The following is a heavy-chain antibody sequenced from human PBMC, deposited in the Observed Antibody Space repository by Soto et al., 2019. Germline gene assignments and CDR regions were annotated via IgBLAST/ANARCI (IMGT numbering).Heavy chain of an antibody. J-gene: IGHJ4*02. CDR3: ARAWSYYDNSGYSDY. Sequence: EVQLVESGGALVQPGGSLRLSCAASGFTFSRYWMSWVRQAPGKGLEWVANIKEDGSEKYYVDSVKGRFTISRDNAKYSVYLQMNRLRAEDTAVYYCARAWSYYDNSGYSDYWGQGTLVTVSS. CDR1: GFTFSRYW. V-gene: IGHV3-7*03. CDR2: IKEDGSEK. D-gene: IGHD3-22*01.